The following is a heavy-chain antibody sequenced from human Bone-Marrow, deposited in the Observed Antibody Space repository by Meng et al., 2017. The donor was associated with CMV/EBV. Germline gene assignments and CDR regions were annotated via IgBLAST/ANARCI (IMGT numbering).Heavy chain of an antibody. V-gene: IGHV3-33*01. CDR1: GFTFSSYG. D-gene: IGHD1-26*01. J-gene: IGHJ3*02. Sequence: GGSLRLSCAASGFTFSSYGMHWVRQAPGKGLEWVAVIWYDGSNKYYADSVKGRFTISRDNSKNTLYLQMNSLRAEDTAVYYCARDPSGSYLDGAFDIWGQGTMVTVSS. CDR2: IWYDGSNK. CDR3: ARDPSGSYLDGAFDI.